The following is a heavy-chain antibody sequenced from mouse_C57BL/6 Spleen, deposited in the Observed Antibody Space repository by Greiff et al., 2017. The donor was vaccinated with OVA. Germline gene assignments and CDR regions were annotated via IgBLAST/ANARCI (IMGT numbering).Heavy chain of an antibody. D-gene: IGHD2-5*01. CDR1: GYTFTSYG. J-gene: IGHJ1*03. Sequence: QVQLQQSGAELARPGASVKLSCKASGYTFTSYGISWVKQRTGQGLEWIGEIYPRSGNTYYNEKFKGKATLTADKSSSTAYMELRSLTSEDSAVYFCARGNSNYGYWYFDVWGTGTTVTVSS. CDR3: ARGNSNYGYWYFDV. CDR2: IYPRSGNT. V-gene: IGHV1-81*01.